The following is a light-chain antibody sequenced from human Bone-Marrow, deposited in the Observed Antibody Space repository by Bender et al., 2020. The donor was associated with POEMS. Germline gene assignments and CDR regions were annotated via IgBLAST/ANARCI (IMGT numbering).Light chain of an antibody. CDR1: SSDVGSYNL. Sequence: QSALTQPPSASGSPGQSITISCTGTSSDVGSYNLVSWYQQYPGKAPKLMIYEVNKRPSGVSTRFSGSKSGNTASLTISGLQAEDEVDYYCAVWDDSLNGWVFGGGTKLTVL. CDR2: EVN. CDR3: AVWDDSLNGWV. V-gene: IGLV2-23*02. J-gene: IGLJ3*02.